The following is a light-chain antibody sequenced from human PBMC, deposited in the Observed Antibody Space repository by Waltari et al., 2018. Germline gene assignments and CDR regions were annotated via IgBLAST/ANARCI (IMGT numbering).Light chain of an antibody. Sequence: SALTQHRSVSVSPGQSVTISCTGTTSDVGGYNYVSWYQHHPGKAPKLMIFDVTQRPSGVPDRFSGSKSANTASLTISGLQAEDEADYYCCSFAGTYTWVFGGGTKVTVL. CDR2: DVT. V-gene: IGLV2-11*01. CDR3: CSFAGTYTWV. CDR1: TSDVGGYNY. J-gene: IGLJ3*02.